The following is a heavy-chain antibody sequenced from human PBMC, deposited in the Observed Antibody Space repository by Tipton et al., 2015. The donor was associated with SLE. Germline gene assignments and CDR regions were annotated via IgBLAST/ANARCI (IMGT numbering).Heavy chain of an antibody. J-gene: IGHJ4*02. CDR1: GFTFSRYW. Sequence: GSLRLSCAASGFTFSRYWMHWVRQAPGKGLVWVSHINSDGSSTSYADLVKGRFTISRDNAKNTVYLQMNSLRVDDTALYYCARDDYGDVSAIMGYWGQGALVAVSS. CDR3: ARDDYGDVSAIMGY. V-gene: IGHV3-74*01. CDR2: INSDGSST. D-gene: IGHD4-17*01.